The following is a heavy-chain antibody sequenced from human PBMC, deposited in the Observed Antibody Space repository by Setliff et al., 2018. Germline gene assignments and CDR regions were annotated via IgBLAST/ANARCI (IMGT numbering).Heavy chain of an antibody. J-gene: IGHJ4*02. V-gene: IGHV3-21*01. CDR1: GFTFSSYS. D-gene: IGHD4-17*01. CDR3: ARDGNYGDYPLDY. Sequence: GGSLRLSCAASGFTFSSYSMNWVRQAPGKGLEWVSSISSSSSYIYYADSVKGRFTISRDNAKNSLYLQMNSLRAEDTAVYYCARDGNYGDYPLDYWGQGTLVTVSS. CDR2: ISSSSSYI.